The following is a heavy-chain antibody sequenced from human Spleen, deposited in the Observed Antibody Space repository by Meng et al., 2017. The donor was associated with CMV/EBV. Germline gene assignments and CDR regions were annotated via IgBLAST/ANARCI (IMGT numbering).Heavy chain of an antibody. V-gene: IGHV4-30-4*08. D-gene: IGHD3-22*01. J-gene: IGHJ4*02. CDR2: IYYSGST. Sequence: LRLSCTVSGGSISSGDYYWSWIRQPPGKGLEWIGYIYYSGSTYYNPSLKSRVTISVDTSKNQFSLKLSSVTAADTAVYYCARLPDYYDSSGYYFDYWGQGTLVTVSS. CDR1: GGSISSGDYY. CDR3: ARLPDYYDSSGYYFDY.